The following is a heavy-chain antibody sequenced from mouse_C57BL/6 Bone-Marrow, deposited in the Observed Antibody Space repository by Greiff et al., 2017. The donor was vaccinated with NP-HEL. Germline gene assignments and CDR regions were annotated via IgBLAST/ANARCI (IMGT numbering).Heavy chain of an antibody. D-gene: IGHD2-2*01. V-gene: IGHV1-64*01. CDR3: ARGLVWLRRRDYYAMDY. Sequence: QVQLQQPGAELVKPGASVKLSCKASGYTFTSYWMHWVKQRPGQGLEWIGMIHPNSGSTNYNEKFKSKATLTVDKSSSTAYMQLSSLTSEDSAVYYCARGLVWLRRRDYYAMDYWGQGTSVTVSS. J-gene: IGHJ4*01. CDR1: GYTFTSYW. CDR2: IHPNSGST.